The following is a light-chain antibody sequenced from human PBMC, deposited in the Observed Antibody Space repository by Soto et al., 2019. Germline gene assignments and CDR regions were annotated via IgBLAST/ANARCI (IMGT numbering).Light chain of an antibody. CDR2: GAS. V-gene: IGKV3D-20*02. Sequence: EIVLTQSPGTLSLSPEERATLSCRASQSVSSSDLSWHQQKPGQPPRLLIYGASSRATGIPDMFSGSGSGTDFPLTISRLEPEDFAVYYCQQRSNWTWTFGQGTKVDIK. CDR3: QQRSNWTWT. J-gene: IGKJ1*01. CDR1: QSVSSSD.